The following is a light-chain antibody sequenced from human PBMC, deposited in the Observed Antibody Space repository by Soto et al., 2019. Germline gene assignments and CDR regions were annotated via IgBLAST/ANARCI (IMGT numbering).Light chain of an antibody. CDR3: QQYSGLPWT. CDR1: QSISTW. Sequence: DIQMTQSPSTLSAYVGDRVTITCRASQSISTWLAWFQQKPGQAPKLLIYAASNLESGVPSRFSGSGSETEFTLTITSLQPDDFAAYYCQQYSGLPWTFGQGTKVDIK. J-gene: IGKJ1*01. CDR2: AAS. V-gene: IGKV1-5*01.